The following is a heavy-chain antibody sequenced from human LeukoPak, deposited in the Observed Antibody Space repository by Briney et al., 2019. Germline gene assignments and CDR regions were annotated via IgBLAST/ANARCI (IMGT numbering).Heavy chain of an antibody. CDR1: GGSFSGYY. CDR3: ARERGNGSSY. V-gene: IGHV4-34*01. J-gene: IGHJ4*02. Sequence: SETLSLTCAVYGGSFSGYYWSWIRQPPGKGLEWIGEINHSGSTNYNPSLKSRVTISVDTSKDQFPLKLSSVTAADTAVYYCARERGNGSSYWGQGTLVTVSS. D-gene: IGHD3-10*01. CDR2: INHSGST.